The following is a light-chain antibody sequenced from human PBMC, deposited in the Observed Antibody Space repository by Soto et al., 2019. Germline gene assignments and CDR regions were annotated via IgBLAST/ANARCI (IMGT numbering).Light chain of an antibody. J-gene: IGLJ2*01. CDR2: GNT. CDR3: QSYDRGLSGSEV. V-gene: IGLV1-40*01. Sequence: QSVLTQPPSVSGAPGQRVTISCTGSSSNIGAGYAVHWYQQLPGTAPKLLIYGNTNRPSGVPDRFSGSKSGTSASLAITGLQAEDEADYYSQSYDRGLSGSEVFGGGTQLTVL. CDR1: SSNIGAGYA.